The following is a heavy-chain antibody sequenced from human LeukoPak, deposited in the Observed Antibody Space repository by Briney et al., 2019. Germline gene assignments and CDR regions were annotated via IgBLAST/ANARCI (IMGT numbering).Heavy chain of an antibody. CDR2: IKQDGIEK. V-gene: IGHV3-7*01. CDR3: ARGSSGYYCDHFQT. CDR1: GFTFSNFW. Sequence: PGGSLRLSCAASGFTFSNFWMTWIRQAPGKGLEWVANIKQDGIEKYYVDSVEGRFTVSRDNTKNTLFLQMDSLRAEDTAVYYCARGSSGYYCDHFQTWGQGSLVTVFS. J-gene: IGHJ1*01. D-gene: IGHD3-22*01.